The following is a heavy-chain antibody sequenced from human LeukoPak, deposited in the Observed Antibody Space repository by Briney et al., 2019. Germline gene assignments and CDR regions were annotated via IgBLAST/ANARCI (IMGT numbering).Heavy chain of an antibody. D-gene: IGHD3-3*01. J-gene: IGHJ3*01. Sequence: GAAVPVSCQASGYTFTRYGIRGVRPAAARGVAWMGWISAYKGNTNYAQKLQGRLTMTTDTSTNTHYMELRSLISADTAAYYCARDAERITIFGVVTDAFDLWGQGTMVTVSS. CDR3: ARDAERITIFGVVTDAFDL. CDR2: ISAYKGNT. V-gene: IGHV1-18*01. CDR1: GYTFTRYG.